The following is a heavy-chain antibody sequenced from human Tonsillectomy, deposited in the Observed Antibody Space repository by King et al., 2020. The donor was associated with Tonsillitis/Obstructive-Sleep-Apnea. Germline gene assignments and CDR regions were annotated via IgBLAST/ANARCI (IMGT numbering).Heavy chain of an antibody. CDR2: ISSTGDST. D-gene: IGHD3-10*01. CDR1: GFTFSSYA. Sequence: VQLMESGGGLVQPGGSLRLSCSASGFTFSSYAMHWVRQAPGKGLEYVSAISSTGDSTYYADSVKGRFTISRDDSKNTLYLQMSSLRAEDTAVYYCVKPLYYGSGSYYAPFDYWGQGTLVTVSS. J-gene: IGHJ4*02. CDR3: VKPLYYGSGSYYAPFDY. V-gene: IGHV3-64D*06.